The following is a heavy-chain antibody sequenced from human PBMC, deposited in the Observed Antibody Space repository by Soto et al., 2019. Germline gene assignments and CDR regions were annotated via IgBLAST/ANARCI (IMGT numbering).Heavy chain of an antibody. D-gene: IGHD3-9*01. J-gene: IGHJ6*03. CDR1: GFTFRNYA. V-gene: IGHV3-23*01. CDR3: AKAYYDYDILTGYIYYYYMDV. Sequence: GGSLRLSCAASGFTFRNYAMSWARQAPGKGLEWVSAISGSGGTTHYADSVKGRFTISRDNSKNTLYLQMNSLRAEDTAVYYCAKAYYDYDILTGYIYYYYMDVSGKGTTVTVSS. CDR2: ISGSGGTT.